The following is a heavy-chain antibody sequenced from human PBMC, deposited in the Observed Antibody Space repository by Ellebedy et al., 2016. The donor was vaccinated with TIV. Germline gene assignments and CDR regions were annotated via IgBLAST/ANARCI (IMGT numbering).Heavy chain of an antibody. D-gene: IGHD6-6*01. J-gene: IGHJ4*02. Sequence: GGSLRLXXAASGFTFSSYAMSWVRQAPGKGLEWVSAISGSGGSTNYADSVKGRFTISRDNSKNTLYLQMNSLRAEDTAVYYCSRGPVRSDYDYWGQGTLVTVSS. CDR1: GFTFSSYA. CDR2: ISGSGGST. V-gene: IGHV3-23*01. CDR3: SRGPVRSDYDY.